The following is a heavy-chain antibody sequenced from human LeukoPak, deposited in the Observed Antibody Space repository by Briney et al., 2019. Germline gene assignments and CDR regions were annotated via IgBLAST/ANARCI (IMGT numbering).Heavy chain of an antibody. Sequence: SETLSLTCTVSGGSISSYYWGWIRQSPGKGLEWIGYIHYSGTTNYNPSLKSRVTIALDTSKNQFSLKLNSVTAADTAVYYCARGQGSMAYWGQGTLVTVSS. CDR3: ARGQGSMAY. J-gene: IGHJ4*02. D-gene: IGHD2/OR15-2a*01. V-gene: IGHV4-59*01. CDR1: GGSISSYY. CDR2: IHYSGTT.